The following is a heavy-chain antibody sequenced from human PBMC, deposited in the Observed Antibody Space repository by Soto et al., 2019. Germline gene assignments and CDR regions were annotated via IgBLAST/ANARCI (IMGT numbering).Heavy chain of an antibody. CDR1: GGTFSSYT. J-gene: IGHJ6*02. Sequence: GASVKVSCKACGGTFSSYTISWVRQAPGQGLEWMGRIIPILGIANYAQKFQGRVTITADNSKNTLYLQMNSLRAEDTAVYYCAKDIAAAGTSWAIYYYYYGMDVWGQGTTVTVSS. D-gene: IGHD6-13*01. CDR3: AKDIAAAGTSWAIYYYYYGMDV. V-gene: IGHV1-69*04. CDR2: IIPILGIA.